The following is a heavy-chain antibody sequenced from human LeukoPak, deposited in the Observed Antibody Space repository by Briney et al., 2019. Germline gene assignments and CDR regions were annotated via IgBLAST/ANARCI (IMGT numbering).Heavy chain of an antibody. CDR1: GYSFTNYW. Sequence: GESLKISCKASGYSFTNYWITWVRQMPGKGLEWMGRIDPSDSYSTYSPSFQGHVTISAGKSISTAYLQWSSLKASDTAMYYCARLPDSGSYFAVRAYYFDYWGQGTLVTVSS. CDR3: ARLPDSGSYFAVRAYYFDY. V-gene: IGHV5-10-1*01. J-gene: IGHJ4*02. D-gene: IGHD1-26*01. CDR2: IDPSDSYS.